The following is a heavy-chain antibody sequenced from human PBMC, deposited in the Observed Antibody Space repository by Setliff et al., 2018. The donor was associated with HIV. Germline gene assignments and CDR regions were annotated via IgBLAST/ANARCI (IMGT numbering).Heavy chain of an antibody. CDR3: ARLIGRYGVVVRPNGHAFDV. CDR1: GGSFSGYH. V-gene: IGHV4-34*01. Sequence: KTSEILSLTCAVYGGSFSGYHWSWIRQPPGKGLEWIGEINHTGSSYYNPSLKSRVIVLLDPSKNQFSLRLSSVTAADTAVYYCARLIGRYGVVVRPNGHAFDVWGQGTMVTVSS. J-gene: IGHJ3*01. CDR2: INHTGSS. D-gene: IGHD3-3*01.